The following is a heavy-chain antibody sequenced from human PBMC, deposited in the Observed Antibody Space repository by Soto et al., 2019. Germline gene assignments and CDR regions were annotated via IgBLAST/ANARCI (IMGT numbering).Heavy chain of an antibody. CDR2: ITTSCSAI. CDR3: ASVRTTGHMREWLGRFDY. D-gene: IGHD6-19*01. Sequence: GGSLRLSCAASGFTFSDHYMNWIRQAPGKGLEWVSSITTSCSAIYYADSVKGRFTISRDDAKNSLYLRMNSLSVEDTAVYYCASVRTTGHMREWLGRFDYWGQVTRVTFSS. CDR1: GFTFSDHY. J-gene: IGHJ4*02. V-gene: IGHV3-11*01.